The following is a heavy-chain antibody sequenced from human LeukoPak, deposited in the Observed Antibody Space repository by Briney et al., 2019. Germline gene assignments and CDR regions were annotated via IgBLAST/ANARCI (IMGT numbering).Heavy chain of an antibody. D-gene: IGHD3-16*01. Sequence: KTRGSLRLSCAASGFNFGDYYMSWIRQVPGKGLEWLTHTSGSVSTIQYADSVKGRFIISRDNAENSLYLQMNSLRGEDTAVYYCARSWGVVAFDYSGQGTLGTVTP. V-gene: IGHV3-11*04. CDR3: ARSWGVVAFDY. CDR1: GFNFGDYY. CDR2: TSGSVSTI. J-gene: IGHJ4*02.